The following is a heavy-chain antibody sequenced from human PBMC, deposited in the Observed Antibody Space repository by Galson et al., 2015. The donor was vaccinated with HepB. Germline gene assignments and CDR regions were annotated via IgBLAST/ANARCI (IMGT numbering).Heavy chain of an antibody. CDR2: ISYDGSNK. D-gene: IGHD3-22*01. J-gene: IGHJ4*02. CDR3: AKGYYDSSGYYGY. Sequence: SLRLSCAASGFTFSSYGMHWVRQAPGKGLEWVAVISYDGSNKYYADSVKGRFTISRDNSKNTLYLQMNSLRAEDTAVYYCAKGYYDSSGYYGYWGQGTLVTVSS. CDR1: GFTFSSYG. V-gene: IGHV3-30*18.